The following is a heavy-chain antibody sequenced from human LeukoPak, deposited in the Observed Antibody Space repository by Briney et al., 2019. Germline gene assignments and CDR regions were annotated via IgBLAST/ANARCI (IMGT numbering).Heavy chain of an antibody. CDR1: GGTFNSYG. CDR3: ARMRDDTVTYGETFDY. Sequence: SVKVSCKASGGTFNSYGISWVRQAPGQGLEWMGGIIPLFGAANYAQKFQGRVTMTRDTSISTAYMELSRLRSDDTAVYYCARMRDDTVTYGETFDYWGQGTLVTVSS. V-gene: IGHV1-69*05. D-gene: IGHD4-11*01. J-gene: IGHJ4*02. CDR2: IIPLFGAA.